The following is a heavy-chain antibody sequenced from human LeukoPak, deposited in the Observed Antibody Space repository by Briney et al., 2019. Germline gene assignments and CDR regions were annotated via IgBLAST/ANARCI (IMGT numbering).Heavy chain of an antibody. D-gene: IGHD3-3*01. CDR2: IKQDGSEK. J-gene: IGHJ4*02. Sequence: GGSLRLSCAASGFTFSSYWMTWARQAPGKGLEWVANIKQDGSEKYYVDSVKGRFTMSRDNAKNALYLQMNSLRAEDTAVYYCARAGYDFWSGSAGTFEYWGQGTLVTVSS. CDR1: GFTFSSYW. V-gene: IGHV3-7*01. CDR3: ARAGYDFWSGSAGTFEY.